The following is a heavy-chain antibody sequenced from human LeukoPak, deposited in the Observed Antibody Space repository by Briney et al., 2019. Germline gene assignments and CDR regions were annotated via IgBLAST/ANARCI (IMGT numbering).Heavy chain of an antibody. V-gene: IGHV3-23*01. CDR2: ISASGGHT. CDR3: ARLSYPGDY. D-gene: IGHD2-21*02. Sequence: GGSLRLSCAASGFTFSSCAMSWVRQAPGKGLEWVSGISASGGHTFYADSVKGRFSISRDNAKNSLYLQMNSLRAEDTAVYYCARLSYPGDYWGQGTLVTVSS. J-gene: IGHJ4*02. CDR1: GFTFSSCA.